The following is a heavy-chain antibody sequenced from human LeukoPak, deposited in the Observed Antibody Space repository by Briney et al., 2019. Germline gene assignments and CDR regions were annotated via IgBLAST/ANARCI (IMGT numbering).Heavy chain of an antibody. V-gene: IGHV3-74*01. CDR1: GLTFSSYW. D-gene: IGHD2-15*01. Sequence: PGGSLRLSCAASGLTFSSYWMHWVRQAPGKGLVWVSRINSDGSTTTYADSVKGRFTISRDNAKNSLYLQMNSLRAEDTAVYYCARGLIVVVVAATPDYDYWGQGTLVTVSS. J-gene: IGHJ4*02. CDR3: ARGLIVVVVAATPDYDY. CDR2: INSDGSTT.